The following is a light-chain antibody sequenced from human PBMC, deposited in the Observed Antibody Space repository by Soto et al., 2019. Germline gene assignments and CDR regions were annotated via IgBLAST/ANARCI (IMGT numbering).Light chain of an antibody. CDR3: QFYGSSLIT. V-gene: IGKV3-20*01. J-gene: IGKJ5*01. CDR1: QSVSSNY. CDR2: GVY. Sequence: EIVLTQSPGTLSLSPGEGATLSCRASQSVSSNYLAWYQQKPGQSPRLLSYGVYSRATGTPDRFSGSGSGTDFTLTISRLEPEDSAVYYCQFYGSSLITFGQGTRLEIK.